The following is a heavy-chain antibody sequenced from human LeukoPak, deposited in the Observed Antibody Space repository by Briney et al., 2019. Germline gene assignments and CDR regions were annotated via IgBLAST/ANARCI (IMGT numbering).Heavy chain of an antibody. Sequence: GGSRSPSCAASGSTLSTYSMNWVRQAPGGGLEWVSYITSRSGNKCYEDSVKGRFTNSRDNDDNLMYLQMNSLRAEDTAVYYCARLAIRAIDFSDPELDPWGQGTLVTVSS. CDR2: ITSRSGNK. J-gene: IGHJ5*02. V-gene: IGHV3-48*01. CDR3: ARLAIRAIDFSDPELDP. D-gene: IGHD4-11*01. CDR1: GSTLSTYS.